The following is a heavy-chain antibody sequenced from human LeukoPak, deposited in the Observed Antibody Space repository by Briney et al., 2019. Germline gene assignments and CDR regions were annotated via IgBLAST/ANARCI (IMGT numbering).Heavy chain of an antibody. Sequence: SVKVSCKASGGTFSSYAISWVRQAPGQGLEWMGGIIPIFGTANYAQKFQGRVTITADESTSTAYMELSSLRSEDTAVYYCARAGVKIYYGSGSPFDYWGQGALVTVSS. D-gene: IGHD3-10*01. CDR1: GGTFSSYA. V-gene: IGHV1-69*01. CDR2: IIPIFGTA. J-gene: IGHJ4*02. CDR3: ARAGVKIYYGSGSPFDY.